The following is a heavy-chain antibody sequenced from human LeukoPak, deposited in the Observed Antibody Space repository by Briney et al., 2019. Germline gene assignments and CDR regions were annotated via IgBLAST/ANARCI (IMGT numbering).Heavy chain of an antibody. Sequence: GGSLRLSCAASGFTFSSYAMSWVRQAPGKGLEWVSAISGSGGSTYYADSVKGRFTISRDNSKNTLYLQMNSLRAEDTAVYYCAKDWGLGYCSSTSCWNDFWSLPLGQFDPWGQGTLVTVSS. CDR1: GFTFSSYA. V-gene: IGHV3-23*01. J-gene: IGHJ5*02. D-gene: IGHD2-2*01. CDR2: ISGSGGST. CDR3: AKDWGLGYCSSTSCWNDFWSLPLGQFDP.